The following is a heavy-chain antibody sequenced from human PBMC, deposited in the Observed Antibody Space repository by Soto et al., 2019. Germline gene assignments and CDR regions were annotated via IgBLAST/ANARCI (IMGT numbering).Heavy chain of an antibody. CDR2: IKQDGSER. Sequence: EVHLVESGGGLVQPGGSLRLSCEASGFGFSGYWMTWVRQAPGKGLECVANIKQDGSERYYVDSVKGRFTISRDNAKSSLFLQMNSLRAEDTAVYYCARWSRRFDYWGQGILVTVSS. V-gene: IGHV3-7*01. CDR1: GFGFSGYW. CDR3: ARWSRRFDY. J-gene: IGHJ4*02.